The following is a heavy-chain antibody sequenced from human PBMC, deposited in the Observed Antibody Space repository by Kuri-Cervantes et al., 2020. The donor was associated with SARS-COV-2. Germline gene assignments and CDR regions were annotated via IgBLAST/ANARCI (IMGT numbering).Heavy chain of an antibody. CDR1: GFTFSSYS. V-gene: IGHV3-21*01. D-gene: IGHD1-26*01. J-gene: IGHJ4*02. Sequence: GGCLRLSCAASGFTFSSYSMHWVRQTPGKGLEWVSSISNGGNYIYYADSMKGRFTISRDNAKNSLYLQINSLRAEDPAVYYCARDYSGADYWGQGTLVTVSS. CDR3: ARDYSGADY. CDR2: ISNGGNYI.